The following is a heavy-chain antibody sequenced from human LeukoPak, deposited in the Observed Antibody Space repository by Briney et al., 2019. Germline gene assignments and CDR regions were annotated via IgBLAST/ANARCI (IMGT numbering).Heavy chain of an antibody. J-gene: IGHJ4*02. D-gene: IGHD6-13*01. Sequence: HAGGSLRLSCAASGFTFSSYGMHWVRQAPGKGLEWVAFIRYDGSNKYYADSVKGRFTISRDNSKNTLYLQMNSLRAEDTAVYYCAKDQVALLPPGIAAAATDYWGQGTLVTVSS. CDR1: GFTFSSYG. V-gene: IGHV3-30*02. CDR2: IRYDGSNK. CDR3: AKDQVALLPPGIAAAATDY.